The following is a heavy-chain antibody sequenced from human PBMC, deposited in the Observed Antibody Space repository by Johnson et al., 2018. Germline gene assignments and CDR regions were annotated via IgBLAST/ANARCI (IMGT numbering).Heavy chain of an antibody. Sequence: QDRLVQSGGDLVKPGGSLRLSCAASGFTFSDYYMSWIRQAPGKGLEWIAYISDDDNSTYYTDSVKGRFAITRDNSKNTLYVQMDSMRTEDTAVNYCARGDNIGRGSGWLDAFDVWGQGTMVTVSS. V-gene: IGHV3-11*04. CDR2: ISDDDNST. CDR1: GFTFSDYY. CDR3: ARGDNIGRGSGWLDAFDV. J-gene: IGHJ3*01. D-gene: IGHD6-19*01.